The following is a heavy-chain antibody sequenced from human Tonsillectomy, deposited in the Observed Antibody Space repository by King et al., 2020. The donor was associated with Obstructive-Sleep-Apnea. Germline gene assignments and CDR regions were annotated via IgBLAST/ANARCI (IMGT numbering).Heavy chain of an antibody. CDR1: GFTFSSYS. CDR3: ARRVGRDVYYGMDV. CDR2: ISSSSSYI. J-gene: IGHJ6*02. V-gene: IGHV3-21*01. D-gene: IGHD1-26*01. Sequence: VQLVESGGGLVKPGGSLRLSCAASGFTFSSYSMNWVRQAPGKGLEWVSSISSSSSYIYYADSVKGRFTISRDNAKNSLYLQMNSLRAEDTAVYYCARRVGRDVYYGMDVWGQGTTVTVSS.